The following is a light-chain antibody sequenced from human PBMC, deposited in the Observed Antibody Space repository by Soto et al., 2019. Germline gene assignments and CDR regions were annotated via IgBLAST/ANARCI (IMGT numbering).Light chain of an antibody. CDR1: SSDIGSYDH. CDR3: DSSTSDSLYV. V-gene: IGLV2-14*03. CDR2: AVS. J-gene: IGLJ1*01. Sequence: QSALTQPASVSGSPGQSITISCSGTSSDIGSYDHVAWYQQFPGKSPKLIIYAVSDRPSGVSDRFSGSKSGISASLTISGLQTEDEADYFCDSSTSDSLYVFGTGTKVTVL.